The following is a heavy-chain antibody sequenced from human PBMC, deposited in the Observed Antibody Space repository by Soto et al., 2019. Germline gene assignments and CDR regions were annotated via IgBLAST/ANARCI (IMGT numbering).Heavy chain of an antibody. J-gene: IGHJ5*02. D-gene: IGHD3-22*01. Sequence: GGSLRLSCAASGFTFSRYSMNWVRQAPGKGLEWVSYISGTSGTIYYADSVKGRFTISRDNARNSLYLQMNSLRAEDTAVYYCARGLYYYDSSAYYSPWGQGTLVTVSS. CDR1: GFTFSRYS. CDR3: ARGLYYYDSSAYYSP. V-gene: IGHV3-48*01. CDR2: ISGTSGTI.